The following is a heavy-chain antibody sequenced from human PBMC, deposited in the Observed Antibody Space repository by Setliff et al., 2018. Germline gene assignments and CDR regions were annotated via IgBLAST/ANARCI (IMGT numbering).Heavy chain of an antibody. D-gene: IGHD3-22*01. CDR3: TTGRLYYYDSSGYYSHDAFDI. CDR2: ISGSAQTT. CDR1: GFTFSSYA. Sequence: GGSLRLSCAASGFTFSSYAITWVRQAPGKGLEWVSMISGSAQTTYYADSVKGRFTISRDNSKNTLYLQMNSLKTEDTAVYYCTTGRLYYYDSSGYYSHDAFDIWGQGTMVTVSS. V-gene: IGHV3-23*01. J-gene: IGHJ3*02.